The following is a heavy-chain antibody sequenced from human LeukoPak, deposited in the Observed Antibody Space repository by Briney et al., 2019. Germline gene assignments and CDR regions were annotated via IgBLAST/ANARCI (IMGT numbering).Heavy chain of an antibody. Sequence: PGGSLRLSCAASGFTVSSNYMSWVRQAVGKGLEWVSYISASSSSIYYADSVKGRFTISRDNAKNSLYLQMNSLRDEDTAVYYCARRAAGRPGADYFQHWGQGILVTVSS. V-gene: IGHV3-48*02. CDR3: ARRAAGRPGADYFQH. CDR1: GFTVSSNY. J-gene: IGHJ1*01. D-gene: IGHD3-10*01. CDR2: ISASSSSI.